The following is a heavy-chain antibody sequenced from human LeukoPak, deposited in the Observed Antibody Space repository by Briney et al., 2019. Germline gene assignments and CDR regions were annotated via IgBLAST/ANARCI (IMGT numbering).Heavy chain of an antibody. CDR3: ARDLITVTKGFDI. V-gene: IGHV4-59*11. Sequence: PSETLSLTCAVSADSFTSHYWSWIRQPPGKGLEWIGYISYIGSTNYNPSLKSRVTISIDTSKNQLSLKLRSVTAADTAVYYCARDLITVTKGFDIWGQGTMVSVSS. CDR2: ISYIGST. D-gene: IGHD4-17*01. CDR1: ADSFTSHY. J-gene: IGHJ3*02.